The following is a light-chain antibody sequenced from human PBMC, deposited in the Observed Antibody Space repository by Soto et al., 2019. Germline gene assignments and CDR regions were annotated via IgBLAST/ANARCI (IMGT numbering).Light chain of an antibody. J-gene: IGKJ1*01. V-gene: IGKV1-5*01. CDR3: QQYNSYPWT. Sequence: IQMTQSPSTLSTYVGDRVTITCRASQSLSSRLAWYQQIPGKAPKLLIYDAFSLQSGVPSMFSGSGSGTEFSLTISSLQPDDFATYYCQQYNSYPWTFVQGTKVDIK. CDR2: DAF. CDR1: QSLSSR.